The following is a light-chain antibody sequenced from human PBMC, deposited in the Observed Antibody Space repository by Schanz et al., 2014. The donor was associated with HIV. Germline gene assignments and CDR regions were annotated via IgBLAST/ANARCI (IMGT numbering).Light chain of an antibody. V-gene: IGLV1-44*01. Sequence: QSVLTQPPSASGTPGQRVTISCSGSTSNVGSRSVDWYQQFPGAAPKLLIYNTHLRPSGVTDRFSGSKSGTSASLTISGLQSEDEADYYCAAWDVLLNGPVFGGGTQLIVL. CDR2: NTH. J-gene: IGLJ7*01. CDR1: TSNVGSRS. CDR3: AAWDVLLNGPV.